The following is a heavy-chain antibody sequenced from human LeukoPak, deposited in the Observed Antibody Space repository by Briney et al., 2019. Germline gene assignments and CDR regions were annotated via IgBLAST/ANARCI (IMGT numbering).Heavy chain of an antibody. D-gene: IGHD2-15*01. CDR1: GFTFSDYY. Sequence: GGSLRLSCAASGFTFSDYYMSWIRQAPGKGLEWVSYISSSGSTIYYADSVKGRFTISRNNAKNSLYLQMNSLRAEDTAVYYCARGARWNGGSCHQNWFDPWGQGTLVTVSS. J-gene: IGHJ5*02. V-gene: IGHV3-11*01. CDR2: ISSSGSTI. CDR3: ARGARWNGGSCHQNWFDP.